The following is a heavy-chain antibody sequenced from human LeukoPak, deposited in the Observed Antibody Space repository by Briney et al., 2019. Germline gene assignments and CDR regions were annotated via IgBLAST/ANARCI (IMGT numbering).Heavy chain of an antibody. CDR2: IIPIFGTA. CDR3: ASQGRAMVRDMTNDY. V-gene: IGHV1-69*13. J-gene: IGHJ4*02. CDR1: GGTLSSYA. D-gene: IGHD3-10*01. Sequence: SVKVSCKASGGTLSSYAISWVRQAPGQGLEWMGGIIPIFGTANYAQKFQGRVTITADESTSTAYMELSSLRSEDTAVYYCASQGRAMVRDMTNDYWGQGTLVTVSS.